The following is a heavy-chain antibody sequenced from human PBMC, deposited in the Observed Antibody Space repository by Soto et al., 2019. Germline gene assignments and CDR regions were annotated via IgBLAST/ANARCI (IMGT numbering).Heavy chain of an antibody. CDR2: ISYDGSNK. CDR3: ARESRYYDSSLDY. D-gene: IGHD3-22*01. CDR1: GFTFSSYA. V-gene: IGHV3-30-3*01. Sequence: GGSLRLSCAASGFTFSSYAMHWVRQAPGKGLEWVAVISYDGSNKYYADSVKGRFTISRDNSKNTLYLQMNSLRAEDTAVHYCARESRYYDSSLDYWGQGTLVTVSS. J-gene: IGHJ4*02.